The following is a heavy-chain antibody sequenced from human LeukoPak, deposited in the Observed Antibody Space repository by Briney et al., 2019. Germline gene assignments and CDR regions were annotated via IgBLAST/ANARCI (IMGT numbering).Heavy chain of an antibody. Sequence: SETLSLTCTVSGGSISSGGYYWSWIRQPPGKGLEWIGYIYHSGSTYYNPSLKSRVTISVDRSKNQFSLNLSSVTAADTAVYYCGGSSRGYSGYDPNPYYYYYMDVWGKGTTVTVSS. J-gene: IGHJ6*03. CDR3: GGSSRGYSGYDPNPYYYYYMDV. CDR1: GGSISSGGYY. V-gene: IGHV4-30-2*01. CDR2: IYHSGST. D-gene: IGHD5-12*01.